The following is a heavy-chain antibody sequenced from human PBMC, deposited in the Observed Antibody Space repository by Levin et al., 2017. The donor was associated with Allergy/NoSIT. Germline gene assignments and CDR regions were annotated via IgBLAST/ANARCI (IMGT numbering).Heavy chain of an antibody. V-gene: IGHV3-53*01. CDR2: IYSGGST. CDR3: AREGLVGPLKKWLRPTSYGMDV. D-gene: IGHD5-12*01. CDR1: GFTVSSNY. Sequence: GESLKISCAASGFTVSSNYMSWVRQAPGKGLEWVSVIYSGGSTYYADSVKGRFTISRDNSKNTLYLQMNSLRAEDTAVYYCAREGLVGPLKKWLRPTSYGMDVWGQGTTVTVSS. J-gene: IGHJ6*02.